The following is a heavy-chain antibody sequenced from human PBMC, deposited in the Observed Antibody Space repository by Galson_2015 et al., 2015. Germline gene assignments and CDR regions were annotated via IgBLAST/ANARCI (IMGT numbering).Heavy chain of an antibody. Sequence: SLRLSCAASGFTFSSYEMNWARQAPGKGLEWVSYISSSGSTIYYADSVKGRFTISRDNAKNSLYLQMNSLRAEDTAVYYCARESPPPDYGDYGLHYYGMDVWGQGTTVTVSS. J-gene: IGHJ6*02. CDR2: ISSSGSTI. D-gene: IGHD4-17*01. CDR3: ARESPPPDYGDYGLHYYGMDV. V-gene: IGHV3-48*03. CDR1: GFTFSSYE.